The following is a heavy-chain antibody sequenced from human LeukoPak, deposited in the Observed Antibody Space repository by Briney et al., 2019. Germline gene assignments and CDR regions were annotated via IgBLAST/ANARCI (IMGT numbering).Heavy chain of an antibody. CDR2: ISGSGRTT. D-gene: IGHD2-2*01. CDR3: AKDRRYCSSTSCYGDFDY. CDR1: GFSFTIYA. J-gene: IGHJ4*02. V-gene: IGHV3-23*01. Sequence: GGSLRLSCAASGFSFTIYAMSWVRQAPGKGLEWVSAISGSGRTTYYADSVKGRFTISRDNSKNTLYLQMDSLRAEDTAVYYCAKDRRYCSSTSCYGDFDYWGQGTLATVSS.